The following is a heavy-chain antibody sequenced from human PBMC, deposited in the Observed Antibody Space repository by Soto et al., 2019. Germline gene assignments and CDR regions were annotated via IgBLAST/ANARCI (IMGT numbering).Heavy chain of an antibody. CDR3: ARVVRDSSGWSDYYHHYGMDV. J-gene: IGHJ6*02. D-gene: IGHD6-19*01. V-gene: IGHV1-69*12. Sequence: QVQLVQSGAEVKKPGYSVKVSCKASGGTFSSYAISWVRQAPGQGLEWKGGIIPIFSTANYAQKFQGRVTITADESTSTAYMELSSLRSEDTAVYYCARVVRDSSGWSDYYHHYGMDVWGQGTTVTVSS. CDR2: IIPIFSTA. CDR1: GGTFSSYA.